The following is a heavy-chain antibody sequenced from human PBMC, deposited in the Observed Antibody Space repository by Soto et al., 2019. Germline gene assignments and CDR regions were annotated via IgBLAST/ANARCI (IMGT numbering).Heavy chain of an antibody. V-gene: IGHV3-9*01. Sequence: GGSLRLSCAASGFTFDDYAMHWVRQAPGKGLEWVSGISWNSGSIGYADSVKGRFTISRDNAKNSLYLQMNSLRAEDTALYYCAKALVADHYYYYYMDVWGKGTTVTVSS. D-gene: IGHD5-12*01. CDR3: AKALVADHYYYYYMDV. J-gene: IGHJ6*03. CDR2: ISWNSGSI. CDR1: GFTFDDYA.